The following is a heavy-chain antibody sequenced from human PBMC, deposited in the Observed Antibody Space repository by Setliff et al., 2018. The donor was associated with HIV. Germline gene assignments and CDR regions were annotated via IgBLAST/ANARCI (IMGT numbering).Heavy chain of an antibody. CDR3: TKTMYSSRWSGFDY. Sequence: GGSLRLSCAASGFNFSSHTMNWIRQAPGKGLEWVSSISSTGTYIYYADSVKGRFTISRDNSKNTLYLQMNSLRVEDTAVYYCTKTMYSSRWSGFDYWGQGTPVTVSS. CDR1: GFNFSSHT. D-gene: IGHD6-13*01. J-gene: IGHJ4*02. V-gene: IGHV3-21*01. CDR2: ISSTGTYI.